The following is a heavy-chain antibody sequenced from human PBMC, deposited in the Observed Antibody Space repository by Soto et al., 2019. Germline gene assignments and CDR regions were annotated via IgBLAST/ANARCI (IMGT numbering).Heavy chain of an antibody. Sequence: PGGSLRLSCAASGFTFTSYAMSWVRQAPGKGLEWVSAITGSGGSTYYADSVKGRFTISRDNSKNTLYLQMNSLRAEDTAVYYCAKEGAAMVYFDYWGQGTLVTVSS. CDR3: AKEGAAMVYFDY. J-gene: IGHJ4*02. V-gene: IGHV3-23*01. CDR2: ITGSGGST. CDR1: GFTFTSYA. D-gene: IGHD5-18*01.